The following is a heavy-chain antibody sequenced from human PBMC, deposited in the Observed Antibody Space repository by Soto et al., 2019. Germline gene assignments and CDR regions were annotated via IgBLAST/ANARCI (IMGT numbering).Heavy chain of an antibody. CDR1: GYTLTELS. CDR2: FDPEDGET. CDR3: ATCSSTSCYDAFDI. Sequence: ASVKVSCKVSGYTLTELSMHWVRQAPGKGLEWMGGFDPEDGETIYAQKFQGRVTMTEDTSTDTAYMELGSLRSEDTAVYYCATCSSTSCYDAFDIWGQGTMVTVSS. V-gene: IGHV1-24*01. J-gene: IGHJ3*02. D-gene: IGHD2-2*01.